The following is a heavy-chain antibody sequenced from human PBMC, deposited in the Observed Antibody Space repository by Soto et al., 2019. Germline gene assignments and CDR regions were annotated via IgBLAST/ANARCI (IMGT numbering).Heavy chain of an antibody. V-gene: IGHV4-61*08. CDR2: IYYSGST. CDR3: ARDLYSYRGYYYYGMDV. D-gene: IGHD5-18*01. J-gene: IGHJ6*02. CDR1: GGSISSGDYC. Sequence: SETLSLTCTVSGGSISSGDYCWSWIRQPPGKGLEWIGYIYYSGSTNYNPSLKSRVTISVDTSKNQFSLKLSSVTAADTAVYYCARDLYSYRGYYYYGMDVWGQGTTVTVSS.